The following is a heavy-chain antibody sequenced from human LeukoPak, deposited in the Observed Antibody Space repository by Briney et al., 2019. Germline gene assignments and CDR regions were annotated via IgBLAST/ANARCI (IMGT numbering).Heavy chain of an antibody. J-gene: IGHJ2*01. V-gene: IGHV3-48*03. Sequence: PGGSLRLSXAASGFTFGSYEMNWVRQAPGKGLEWISYISSSGSTIYYADSVKGRFTISRDNAKNSLYLQMNSLRAEDTAVYYCASRAAAHWYFDLWGRGTLVTVSS. D-gene: IGHD6-13*01. CDR2: ISSSGSTI. CDR3: ASRAAAHWYFDL. CDR1: GFTFGSYE.